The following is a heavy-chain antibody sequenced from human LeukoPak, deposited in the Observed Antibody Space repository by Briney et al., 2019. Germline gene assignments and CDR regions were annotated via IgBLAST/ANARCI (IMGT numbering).Heavy chain of an antibody. Sequence: SGGSLRLSCAASGFTVSSNYMSWVRQAPGKGLEWVSVIYSGGSTYYADSVKGRFTISRDNSKNTLYLQMNSLRAEDTAVYYCARVPMVRGVIESYYYYGMDVWGQGTTVTVSS. D-gene: IGHD3-10*01. J-gene: IGHJ6*02. CDR1: GFTVSSNY. CDR2: IYSGGST. CDR3: ARVPMVRGVIESYYYYGMDV. V-gene: IGHV3-53*01.